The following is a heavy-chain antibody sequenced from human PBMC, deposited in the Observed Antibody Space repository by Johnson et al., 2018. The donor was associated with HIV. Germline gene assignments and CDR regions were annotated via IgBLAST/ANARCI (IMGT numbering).Heavy chain of an antibody. CDR2: IFTVGDV. V-gene: IGHV3-66*02. CDR3: ARVRGGTGHGAFDI. Sequence: EQLVESGGGLAQPGGSLRLSCAASGITVSSNYMSWVRQAPGKGLAWVSVIFTVGDVYYADSVKGRFTISRDNSKNFLYLQMNSLRPEDTAVYYCARVRGGTGHGAFDIWGQGTMVTVSS. CDR1: GITVSSNY. J-gene: IGHJ3*02.